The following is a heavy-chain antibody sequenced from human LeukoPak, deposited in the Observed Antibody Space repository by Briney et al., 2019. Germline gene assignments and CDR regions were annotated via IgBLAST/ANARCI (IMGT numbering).Heavy chain of an antibody. CDR3: ARDRYDSSGYCLDY. J-gene: IGHJ4*02. D-gene: IGHD3-22*01. V-gene: IGHV3-30*19. CDR1: GFTFSSYG. CDR2: IWYDGSNK. Sequence: GGSLRLSCAAPGFTFSSYGMHWVRQAPGKGLEWVAVIWYDGSNKYYADSVKGRFTISRDNSKNTLYLQMNSLRAEDTAVYYCARDRYDSSGYCLDYWGQGTLVTVSS.